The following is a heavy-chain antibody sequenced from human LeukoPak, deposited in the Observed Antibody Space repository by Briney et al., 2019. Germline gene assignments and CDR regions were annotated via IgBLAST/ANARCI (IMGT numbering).Heavy chain of an antibody. CDR1: GFTFSSYG. J-gene: IGHJ4*02. CDR3: AKADYYDSSGPEIN. D-gene: IGHD3-22*01. Sequence: GGSLRLSCAASGFTFSSYGMHWVRQAPGKGLEWVAVIWYDGSNKYYADSVKGRFTIPRDNSKNTLYLQMNSLRAEDTAVYYCAKADYYDSSGPEINWGQGTLVTVSS. V-gene: IGHV3-33*06. CDR2: IWYDGSNK.